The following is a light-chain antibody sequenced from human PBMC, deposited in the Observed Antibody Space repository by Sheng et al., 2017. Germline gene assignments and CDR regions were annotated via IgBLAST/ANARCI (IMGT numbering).Light chain of an antibody. CDR2: GAS. CDR1: QSVSGY. Sequence: XIHMTQSPSSFSASVGDVVSITCRASQSVSGYVNWYQQKPGKAPKLLIYGASTLQSGVPSRFSGSGSGTDFTLIISSLQPEDFASYYCQQFNSYPLAFGGGTKVEIK. J-gene: IGKJ4*01. V-gene: IGKV1-9*01. CDR3: QQFNSYPLA.